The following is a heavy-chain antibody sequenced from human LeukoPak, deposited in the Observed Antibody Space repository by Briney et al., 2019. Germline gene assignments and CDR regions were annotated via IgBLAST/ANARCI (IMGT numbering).Heavy chain of an antibody. V-gene: IGHV4-59*08. J-gene: IGHJ4*02. D-gene: IGHD1-26*01. CDR1: GGSISSYY. CDR3: ARLESGSYYYYFDY. CDR2: IYYSGST. Sequence: SETLSLTCTVSGGSISSYYWSWIRQPPGKGLEWIGYIYYSGSTSYNPSLKSRVTISVDTSKNRFSLKLSSVTAADTAVYYCARLESGSYYYYFDYWGQGTLVTVSS.